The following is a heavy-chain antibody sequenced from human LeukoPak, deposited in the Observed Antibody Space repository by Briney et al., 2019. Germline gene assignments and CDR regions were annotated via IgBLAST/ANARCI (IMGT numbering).Heavy chain of an antibody. J-gene: IGHJ6*02. CDR1: GFTFSSYA. CDR3: ARKLSSSSASVGMDV. Sequence: GGSLRLSCAASGFTFSSYAMHWVRQAPGKGLEWVAVISYDGSNKYYADSVKGRFTISRDNSKNTLYLQMNSLRAEDTAVYYCARKLSSSSASVGMDVWGQGTTVTVSS. D-gene: IGHD6-6*01. CDR2: ISYDGSNK. V-gene: IGHV3-30-3*01.